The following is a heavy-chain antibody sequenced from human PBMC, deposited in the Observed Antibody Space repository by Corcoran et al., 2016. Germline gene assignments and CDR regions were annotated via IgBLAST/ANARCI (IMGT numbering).Heavy chain of an antibody. CDR2: IKQDGSEK. V-gene: IGHV3-7*03. Sequence: EVQLVESGGGLVQPGGSLRLSCAASGFTFSSYWMSWVRQAPGKGLEWVANIKQDGSEKYYVDSVKGRFTISRGNAKNSLYLQMNSLRAEDTAVYYCARDLREGGSGWSAEYFQHWGQGTLVTGSS. J-gene: IGHJ1*01. D-gene: IGHD6-19*01. CDR3: ARDLREGGSGWSAEYFQH. CDR1: GFTFSSYW.